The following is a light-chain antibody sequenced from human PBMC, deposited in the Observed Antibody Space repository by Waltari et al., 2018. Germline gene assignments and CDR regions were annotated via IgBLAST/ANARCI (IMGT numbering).Light chain of an antibody. V-gene: IGKV3-11*01. CDR3: QQRSNWPIT. J-gene: IGKJ5*01. CDR2: DAS. Sequence: EIVLTQSPATLSLSPGERATLSCRASQSVSSYLAWYQQKPGQAPRLLIYDASNGATGIPVRFSGSGSGTDFTLTISSLEPEDFAVFYCQQRSNWPITFGQGTRLEIK. CDR1: QSVSSY.